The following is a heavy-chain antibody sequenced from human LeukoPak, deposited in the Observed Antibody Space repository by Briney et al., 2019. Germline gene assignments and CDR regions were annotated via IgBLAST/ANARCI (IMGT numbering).Heavy chain of an antibody. CDR3: MVRGP. D-gene: IGHD3-10*01. CDR1: GFTFDDYA. V-gene: IGHV3-9*01. Sequence: PGRSLRLSCAASGFTFDDYAMHWVRQAPGRGLEWVSGISWNSGSIGYADSVKGRFTISRDNAKNSLYLQMNSLRAEDTALYYCMVRGPLGQGTLVTVSS. J-gene: IGHJ5*02. CDR2: ISWNSGSI.